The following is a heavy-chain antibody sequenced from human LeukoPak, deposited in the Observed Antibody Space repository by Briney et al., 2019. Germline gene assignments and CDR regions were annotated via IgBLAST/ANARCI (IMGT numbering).Heavy chain of an antibody. J-gene: IGHJ4*02. D-gene: IGHD1-26*01. CDR2: ISGSGGST. CDR3: AKGVSGNYIKGFDY. CDR1: GFTFSSYA. V-gene: IGHV3-23*01. Sequence: GGSLRLSCSASGFTFSSYAMNSVRQAPGKGLEWVSAISGSGGSTYYADSVKGRFTISRDNSKNTLYLQMNSLRAEDTAVYYCAKGVSGNYIKGFDYWGQGILVTVSS.